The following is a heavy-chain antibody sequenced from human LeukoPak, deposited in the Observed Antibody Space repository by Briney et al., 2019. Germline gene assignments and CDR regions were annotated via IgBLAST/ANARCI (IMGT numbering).Heavy chain of an antibody. V-gene: IGHV3-72*01. CDR2: TRNKAKSYTT. Sequence: GGSLRLSCAASGFILSDHYMDWVRQAPGKGLEWVGRTRNKAKSYTTDYAASVKGRFTISRDDSKKSLYLQMNSLKIEDTAVYFCARVYYDSSGYYRYFDSWGQGILVTVSS. D-gene: IGHD3-22*01. CDR3: ARVYYDSSGYYRYFDS. J-gene: IGHJ4*02. CDR1: GFILSDHY.